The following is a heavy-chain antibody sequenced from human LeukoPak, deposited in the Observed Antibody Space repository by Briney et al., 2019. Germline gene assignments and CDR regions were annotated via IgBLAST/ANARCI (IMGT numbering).Heavy chain of an antibody. D-gene: IGHD2-2*02. CDR1: GFTFSSYS. Sequence: KPGGSLRLSCAASGFTFSSYSMNWVRQAPGKGLEWVSSISSSSSYIYYADSVKGRFTISRDNAKNSLYLQMNSLRAEDTAVYYCARGREQLLYRNWFDLWGQGTLVTVSS. CDR2: ISSSSSYI. CDR3: ARGREQLLYRNWFDL. J-gene: IGHJ5*02. V-gene: IGHV3-21*01.